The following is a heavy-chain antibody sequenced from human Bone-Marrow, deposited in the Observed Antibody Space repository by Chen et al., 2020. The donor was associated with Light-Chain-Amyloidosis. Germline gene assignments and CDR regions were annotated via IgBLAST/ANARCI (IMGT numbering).Heavy chain of an antibody. Sequence: EVQLEQSGPEVKKPGESLKISCKGSGYTFPNYWIGWVRQMPGKGLEWIGVIYPDDSDARSSPSFEGQVTISADKSITTAYLQWRSLKASDTAMYYCARRRDGYNFDYWGQGTLVTVSS. J-gene: IGHJ4*02. CDR3: ARRRDGYNFDY. CDR1: GYTFPNYW. D-gene: IGHD5-12*01. V-gene: IGHV5-51*01. CDR2: IYPDDSDA.